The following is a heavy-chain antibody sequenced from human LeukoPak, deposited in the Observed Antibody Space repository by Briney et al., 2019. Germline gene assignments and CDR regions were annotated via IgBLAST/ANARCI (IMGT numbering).Heavy chain of an antibody. CDR2: IIPILGTA. CDR3: ARDGYGEEETRFDY. Sequence: SVKVSCKASGGTFSSYAISWVRQAPGQGLEWMGGIIPILGTANYAQKFQGRVTITADESTSTVYMELSSLRSEDTAVYYCARDGYGEEETRFDYWGQGTLVTVSS. V-gene: IGHV1-69*13. CDR1: GGTFSSYA. J-gene: IGHJ4*02. D-gene: IGHD4-17*01.